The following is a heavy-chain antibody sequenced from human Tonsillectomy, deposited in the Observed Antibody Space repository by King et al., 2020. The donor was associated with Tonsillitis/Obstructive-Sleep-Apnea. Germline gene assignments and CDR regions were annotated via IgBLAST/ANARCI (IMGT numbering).Heavy chain of an antibody. CDR3: TSQRYFDWYRFDWFDP. CDR2: IRSKTDTYAT. CDR1: GFIFSGSA. D-gene: IGHD3-9*01. J-gene: IGHJ5*02. Sequence: VQLVESGGGLVQPGGSLKLSCAASGFIFSGSAMHWVRQASGKGLEWVGRIRSKTDTYATAYAASVKGRFTISRDDSKNTAYLQMNSLKTEDTAVYYCTSQRYFDWYRFDWFDPWGQGTLVTVSS. V-gene: IGHV3-73*01.